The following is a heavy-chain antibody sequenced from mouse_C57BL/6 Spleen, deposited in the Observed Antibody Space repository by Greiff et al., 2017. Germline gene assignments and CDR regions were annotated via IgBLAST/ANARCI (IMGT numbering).Heavy chain of an antibody. J-gene: IGHJ2*01. CDR1: GYAFSSSW. D-gene: IGHD2-4*01. CDR3: ARSRDYDYFDY. V-gene: IGHV1-82*01. Sequence: QVQLQQSGPELVKPGASVKISCKASGYAFSSSWMNWVKQRPGKGLEWIGRIYPGDGDTYYNEKFKGKATLTAEKSSSTAYMQLSSLTSEDSAVYFCARSRDYDYFDYWGQGTTLTVSS. CDR2: IYPGDGDT.